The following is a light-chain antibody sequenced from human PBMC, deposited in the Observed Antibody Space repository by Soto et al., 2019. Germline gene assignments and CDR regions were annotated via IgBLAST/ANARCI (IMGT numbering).Light chain of an antibody. CDR2: AAS. Sequence: DIPMTQSPSSLSASVGDRVTITCRASQTIGNFLSWYQQRPGKAPKLLIYAASNLEGGVPSRFSGRGSGTDFTLTISSLQPEDFATYYCQHSDNNFQAFGQGTKVEIK. CDR3: QHSDNNFQA. CDR1: QTIGNF. J-gene: IGKJ2*01. V-gene: IGKV1-39*01.